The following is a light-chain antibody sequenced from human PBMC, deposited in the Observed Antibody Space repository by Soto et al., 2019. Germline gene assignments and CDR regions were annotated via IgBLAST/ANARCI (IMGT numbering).Light chain of an antibody. CDR3: EQYGSSPPSIT. V-gene: IGKV3-20*01. J-gene: IGKJ5*01. CDR2: GTS. Sequence: EIVLTQSPDTLAFSPRGRAPVSCMYRQSVSRSNLAWYQHKPGQAPRLLIYGTSDRATGIPDRFTGSGSGTDLTLTISSLEPEDFAVYYCEQYGSSPPSITFGQGTRLEIK. CDR1: QSVSRSN.